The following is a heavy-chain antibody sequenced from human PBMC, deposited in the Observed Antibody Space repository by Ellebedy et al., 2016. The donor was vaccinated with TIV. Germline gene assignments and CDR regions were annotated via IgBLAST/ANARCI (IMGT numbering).Heavy chain of an antibody. CDR2: IKHTGGT. CDR3: ARGAPSNCAGDCYPYFFDY. V-gene: IGHV4-34*01. D-gene: IGHD2-21*02. J-gene: IGHJ4*02. Sequence: SETLSLXXGVSGGSFSGYYWNWIRQPPGKGLEWIGEIKHTGGTTYTPSLESRVTISVDTSKNQFSLTLTSMTAADTALYFCARGAPSNCAGDCYPYFFDYWGQGTLVTVSS. CDR1: GGSFSGYY.